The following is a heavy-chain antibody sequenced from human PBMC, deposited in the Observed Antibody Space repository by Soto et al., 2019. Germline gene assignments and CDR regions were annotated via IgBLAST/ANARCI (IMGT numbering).Heavy chain of an antibody. CDR3: ARVVNAGDQEDFRRYYFHY. V-gene: IGHV1-18*04. J-gene: IGHJ4*01. D-gene: IGHD2-21*02. Sequence: ASVKVSCKASGYTFTHYEITWVRQAPGQGLEWMGWISAYSGNTHYAQKLQGRLTMTTDTSTNTAYMELRSLRSDDTAVYYCARVVNAGDQEDFRRYYFHYWGHGTLVTVSS. CDR1: GYTFTHYE. CDR2: ISAYSGNT.